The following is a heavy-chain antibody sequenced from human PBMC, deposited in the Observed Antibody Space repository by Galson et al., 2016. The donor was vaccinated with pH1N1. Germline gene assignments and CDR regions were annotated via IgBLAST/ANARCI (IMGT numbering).Heavy chain of an antibody. D-gene: IGHD3-3*01. CDR3: ARSRTIGSGYYDAPHLDY. Sequence: SETLSLTCTVSGGSISSYYWNWIRQPAGKGLEWIGRIYTTGSTNYNPSLKSRVTMSIDMSKNQFSLKLSSVTAADTAVYYCARSRTIGSGYYDAPHLDYWGQGTLVTVSS. J-gene: IGHJ4*02. CDR2: IYTTGST. CDR1: GGSISSYY. V-gene: IGHV4-4*07.